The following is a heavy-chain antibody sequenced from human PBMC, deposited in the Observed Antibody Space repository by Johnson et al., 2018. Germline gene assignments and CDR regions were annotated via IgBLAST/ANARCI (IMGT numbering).Heavy chain of an antibody. CDR1: GFDFRNYG. J-gene: IGHJ3*01. Sequence: LVESGGGVVQPGKSLSPSCAASGFDFRNYGLHWVRQAPGKGLEGVTVIWYDGSKHYHIESVKGQLTVSRDNSKNTLYLHMASQRTEDTAEDFCVRDNTQKKHIFDLGGQGTMVSVSS. CDR3: VRDNTQKKHIFDL. V-gene: IGHV3-33*01. CDR2: IWYDGSKH. D-gene: IGHD2-21*01.